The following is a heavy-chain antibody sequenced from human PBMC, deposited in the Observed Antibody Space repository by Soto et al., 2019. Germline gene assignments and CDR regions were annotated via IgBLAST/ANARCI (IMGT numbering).Heavy chain of an antibody. J-gene: IGHJ3*02. Sequence: QLQLQESGPGLMKPSGTLSLTCTVSGGSISSSLYYWGWIRQPPGKGLEWVGSIYSSVSTHYNPSLKSRVAISVDTSKNQFSLKLSSATAADTAVYYCARLPYYDSPPVTFDIWGQGTMVTVSS. D-gene: IGHD3-22*01. V-gene: IGHV4-39*01. CDR2: IYSSVST. CDR3: ARLPYYDSPPVTFDI. CDR1: GGSISSSLYY.